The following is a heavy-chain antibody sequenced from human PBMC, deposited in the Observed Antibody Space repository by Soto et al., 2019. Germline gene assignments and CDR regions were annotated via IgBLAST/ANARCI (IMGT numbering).Heavy chain of an antibody. D-gene: IGHD3-22*01. CDR3: AKHRSYYDSSGIDY. CDR1: GFVFNTYA. V-gene: IGHV3-23*01. Sequence: GGSLRLSCAASGFVFNTYAMSWVRQAPGKGLEWVSSISPTDGSTYYANFVKGRFTISRDNSKNTLYLQMSSLRAEDTAVYYCAKHRSYYDSSGIDYWGQGILVTVSS. CDR2: ISPTDGST. J-gene: IGHJ4*02.